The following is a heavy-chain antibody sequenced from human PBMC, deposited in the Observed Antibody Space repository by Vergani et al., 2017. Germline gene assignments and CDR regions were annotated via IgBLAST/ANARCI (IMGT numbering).Heavy chain of an antibody. CDR3: SKGRPKFMDSSWFSDFDY. CDR2: ISWDGGST. V-gene: IGHV3-43*01. D-gene: IGHD6-13*01. J-gene: IGHJ4*02. CDR1: GFTFDDYT. Sequence: EVQLVESGGVVVQPGGSLSLSCAASGFTFDDYTMHWVRQAPGKGLEWVSLISWDGGSTYYADSVKGRLTIPRDNSKNSLYLQMNSLRTEDTALYYCSKGRPKFMDSSWFSDFDYWGQGTLVTVSS.